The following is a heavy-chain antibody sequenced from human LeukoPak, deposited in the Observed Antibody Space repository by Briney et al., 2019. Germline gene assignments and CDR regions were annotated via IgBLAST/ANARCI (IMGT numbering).Heavy chain of an antibody. CDR3: ARHDAWFSEDYGMDV. J-gene: IGHJ6*02. CDR1: GGSISSYY. CDR2: IYYSGST. V-gene: IGHV4-59*08. D-gene: IGHD1-26*01. Sequence: PSETLSLTCTVSGGSISSYYWSWIRQPPGKGLEWIGYIYYSGSTNYNPSLKSRVTISVDTSKNQFSLKLSSVTAADTAVYYCARHDAWFSEDYGMDVWGQGTTVTVSS.